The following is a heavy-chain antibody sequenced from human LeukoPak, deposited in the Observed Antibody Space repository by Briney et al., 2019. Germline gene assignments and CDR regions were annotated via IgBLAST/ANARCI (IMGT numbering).Heavy chain of an antibody. CDR3: ARGMYPGDAFDI. CDR1: GFTFDDYG. Sequence: GGSLRLSCAAPGFTFDDYGMSWVRQAPGKGVEWVSGINWNGGNTAYADSVKRRFTISRDNAKDSLYLQMNSLRAEDTALYYCARGMYPGDAFDIWGQGTMVTVSS. D-gene: IGHD1-1*01. CDR2: INWNGGNT. J-gene: IGHJ3*02. V-gene: IGHV3-20*04.